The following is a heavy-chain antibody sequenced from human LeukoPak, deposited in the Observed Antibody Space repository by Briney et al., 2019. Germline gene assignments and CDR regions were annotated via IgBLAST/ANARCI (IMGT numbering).Heavy chain of an antibody. CDR2: ISPNTGDT. J-gene: IGHJ3*01. CDR1: GYSASDYY. Sequence: GASVKVSCKTSGYSASDYYMHWVRQAPGQGLEWMGWISPNTGDTEYAQEFQGRVTMTGDTSISIVHMELRSLTYDDTAMYYCATPVPGYGALDVWGQGTMVTVSS. V-gene: IGHV1-2*02. CDR3: ATPVPGYGALDV. D-gene: IGHD3-9*01.